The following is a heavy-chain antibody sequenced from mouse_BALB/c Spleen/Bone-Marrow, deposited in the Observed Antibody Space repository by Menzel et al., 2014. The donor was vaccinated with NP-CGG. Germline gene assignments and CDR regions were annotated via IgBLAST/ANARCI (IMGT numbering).Heavy chain of an antibody. CDR3: ARSSYYYGSSYVNAMDY. CDR2: INPSNGRT. V-gene: IGHV1S81*02. J-gene: IGHJ4*01. Sequence: QVQLQQSGAELVKPGASVKLSCKASGYTFTSYWMHWVKRRPGQGLEWIGEINPSNGRTNYNEKFKSKATLTVDKSSSTAYMQLSSLTSEDSAVYYCARSSYYYGSSYVNAMDYWGQGTSVTVSS. D-gene: IGHD1-1*01. CDR1: GYTFTSYW.